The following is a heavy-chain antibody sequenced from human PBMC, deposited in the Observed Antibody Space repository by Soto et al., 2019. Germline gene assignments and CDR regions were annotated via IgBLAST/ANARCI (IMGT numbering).Heavy chain of an antibody. CDR3: ASYRGALYFES. J-gene: IGHJ4*02. CDR1: GRSMSSNY. CDR2: VFYGGT. D-gene: IGHD3-16*01. V-gene: IGHV4-59*01. Sequence: RSLACSVSGRSMSSNYWSWIRQSPDKGLEWLGYVFYGGTDYNPSLGGRVSMSVETSKSQFSLKLSSVTVADTAVYYCASYRGALYFESWGPGILVTVSS.